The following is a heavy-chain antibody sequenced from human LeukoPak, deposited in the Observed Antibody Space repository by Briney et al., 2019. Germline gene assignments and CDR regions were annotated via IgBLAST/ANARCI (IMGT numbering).Heavy chain of an antibody. CDR2: ISAYNGNT. V-gene: IGHV1-18*01. Sequence: GASVKVSCKASGYTFTSYGISWVRQAPGQGLEWMGWISAYNGNTNYAQKLQGRVTMTTDTSTSTAYTELRSLRSDDTAVHYCARDNVLNGDYVGEQQSSIWDEPRFDYWGQGTLVTVSS. CDR1: GYTFTSYG. CDR3: ARDNVLNGDYVGEQQSSIWDEPRFDY. J-gene: IGHJ4*02. D-gene: IGHD4-17*01.